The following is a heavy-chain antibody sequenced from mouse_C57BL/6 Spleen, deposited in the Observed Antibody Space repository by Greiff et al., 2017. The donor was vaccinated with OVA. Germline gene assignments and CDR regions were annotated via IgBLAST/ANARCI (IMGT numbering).Heavy chain of an antibody. CDR1: GYAFSSSW. J-gene: IGHJ3*01. V-gene: IGHV1-82*01. CDR3: ARNYGSSGTWFAY. CDR2: IYPGDGDT. Sequence: VQLQQSGPELVKPGASVKISCKASGYAFSSSWMHWVKQRPGKGLEWIGRIYPGDGDTNYNEKFKGKATLTADKSASTAYMQLSSLTSVDSAVYFCARNYGSSGTWFAYWGQGTLVTVSA. D-gene: IGHD1-1*01.